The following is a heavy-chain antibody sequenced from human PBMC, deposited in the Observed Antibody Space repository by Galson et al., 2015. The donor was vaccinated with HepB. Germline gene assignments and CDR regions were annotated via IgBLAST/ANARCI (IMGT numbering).Heavy chain of an antibody. V-gene: IGHV1-46*01. CDR3: ARGRSYDFWSGYYGLGFDY. CDR1: GYTFTSYY. CDR2: INPSGGST. D-gene: IGHD3-3*01. Sequence: SVKVSCKASGYTFTSYYMHWVRQAPGQGLEWMGIINPSGGSTSYAQKFQGRVTMTRDTSTSTVYMELSSLRSEDTAVYYCARGRSYDFWSGYYGLGFDYWGQGTLVTVSS. J-gene: IGHJ4*02.